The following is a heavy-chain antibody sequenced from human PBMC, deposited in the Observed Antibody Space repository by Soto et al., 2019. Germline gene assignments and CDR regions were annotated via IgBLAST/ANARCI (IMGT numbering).Heavy chain of an antibody. D-gene: IGHD2-15*01. V-gene: IGHV3-15*01. CDR3: TTWSLGYCSGGSCYHAFDI. J-gene: IGHJ3*02. CDR2: IKSKTDGGTT. CDR1: GFTFSNAW. Sequence: GGSLRLSCAAAGFTFSNAWMSWVRQAPGKGLEWVGRIKSKTDGGTTDYAAPVKGRFTISRDDSKNTLYLQMNSLKTEDTAVYYCTTWSLGYCSGGSCYHAFDIWGQGTMVTVSS.